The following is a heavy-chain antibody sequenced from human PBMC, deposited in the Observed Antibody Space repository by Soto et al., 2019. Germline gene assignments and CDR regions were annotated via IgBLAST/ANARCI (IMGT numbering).Heavy chain of an antibody. CDR2: INPSGGST. Sequence: ASVKVSCKASGYTFTSYYMHWVRQAPGQGLEWMGIINPSGGSTSYAQKFQGRVTMTRDTSTSTVYMELSSLRSEDTAVYYCARDQVYGVWFGELFFYGMDVWGQGTTVTVSS. CDR1: GYTFTSYY. J-gene: IGHJ6*02. D-gene: IGHD3-10*01. V-gene: IGHV1-46*01. CDR3: ARDQVYGVWFGELFFYGMDV.